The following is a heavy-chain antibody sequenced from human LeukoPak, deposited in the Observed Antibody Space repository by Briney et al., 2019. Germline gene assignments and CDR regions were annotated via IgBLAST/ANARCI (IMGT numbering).Heavy chain of an antibody. CDR3: AGRGRSFDY. V-gene: IGHV3-7*03. J-gene: IGHJ4*02. CDR2: IKQDGSEK. Sequence: PGGSLRLSCVASGFIFSNYWMSWVRQAPVKGLEWVANIKQDGSEKNYVDSVKGRCTISRDNAKNSLYLQMNSLRAEDTAIYYCAGRGRSFDYWGQGTLVTVSS. D-gene: IGHD3-16*01. CDR1: GFIFSNYW.